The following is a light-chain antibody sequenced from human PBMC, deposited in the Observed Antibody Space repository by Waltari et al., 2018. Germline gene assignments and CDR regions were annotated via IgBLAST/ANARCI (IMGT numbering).Light chain of an antibody. CDR1: SSDVGSYDL. CDR2: EGS. J-gene: IGLJ2*01. V-gene: IGLV2-23*01. Sequence: QSALTQPASVSGSPGKSITLSCTGTSSDVGSYDLVPWYQPHPGKVPKLMIYEGSRRPSGVSNRFSGSKSGNTASLTISGLQPEDEADYYCCSYAGSSTLPKFGGGTKLTVL. CDR3: CSYAGSSTLPK.